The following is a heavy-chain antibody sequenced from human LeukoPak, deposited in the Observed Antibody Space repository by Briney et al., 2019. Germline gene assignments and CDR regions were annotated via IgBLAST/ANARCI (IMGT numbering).Heavy chain of an antibody. CDR1: GFTFSDYY. CDR3: AKAGWYSSKSYATYDDAIDI. D-gene: IGHD6-13*01. J-gene: IGHJ3*02. Sequence: GGSLRLSCAASGFTFSDYYMSWIRQAPGKGLEWVSAIHNHGGSTYYADSVKGRFTISRDNSKNTLYLQMNSLRAEDTALYYCAKAGWYSSKSYATYDDAIDIWGQGTLVTVSS. CDR2: IHNHGGST. V-gene: IGHV3-23*01.